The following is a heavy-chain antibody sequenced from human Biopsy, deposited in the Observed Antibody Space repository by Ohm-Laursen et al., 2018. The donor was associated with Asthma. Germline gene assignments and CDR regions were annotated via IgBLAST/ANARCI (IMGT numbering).Heavy chain of an antibody. CDR3: ARGDSSNWSHYYFDY. CDR1: GFAVSRDH. Sequence: GSLRPSCSASGFAVSRDHVFWVRQAPGKGLEWVSVIYSGGTSHTADSVRGRFTISRDYSKNTLYLQMHSLRAEDTAVYYCARGDSSNWSHYYFDYWGQGTLVTVSS. CDR2: IYSGGTS. D-gene: IGHD3-22*01. V-gene: IGHV3-53*01. J-gene: IGHJ4*02.